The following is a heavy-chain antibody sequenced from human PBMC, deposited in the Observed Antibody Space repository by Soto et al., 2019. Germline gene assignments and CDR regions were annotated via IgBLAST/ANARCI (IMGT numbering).Heavy chain of an antibody. CDR2: ILYDGSNK. CDR3: ARDGGSWPTYFDY. J-gene: IGHJ4*02. V-gene: IGHV3-30-3*01. CDR1: GFTFSSYA. D-gene: IGHD6-13*01. Sequence: QVQLVESGGGVVQPGRSLRLSCAASGFTFSSYAMHWVRQAPGKGLEWVAVILYDGSNKYYADSVKGRFTISRDNSKNTLYLQMNSLRAEDTAVYYCARDGGSWPTYFDYWGQGTLVTVSS.